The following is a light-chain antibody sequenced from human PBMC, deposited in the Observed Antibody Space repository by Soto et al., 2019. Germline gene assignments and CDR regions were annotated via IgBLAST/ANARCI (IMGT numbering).Light chain of an antibody. CDR1: SSDVGGYNY. Sequence: QSALTQPASVSGSPGQSITISCTGTSSDVGGYNYVSWYQQHPGKAPKLMIYEVSNRPSGVSNRFSGSKSGNTASLTISGLQAEDEPDYYCGSYTSSSYVFGTGTKVTVL. V-gene: IGLV2-14*01. CDR3: GSYTSSSYV. CDR2: EVS. J-gene: IGLJ1*01.